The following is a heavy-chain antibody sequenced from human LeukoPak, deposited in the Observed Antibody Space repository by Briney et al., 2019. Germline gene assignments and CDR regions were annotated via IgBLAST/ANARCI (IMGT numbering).Heavy chain of an antibody. CDR3: TSDDPVNRS. CDR2: SKSKSDGGTT. CDR1: GFTFSNAW. V-gene: IGHV3-15*01. Sequence: PGGSLRLSCAASGFTFSNAWVTWVRQAPGKGLEWVGRSKSKSDGGTTDYGAPVKGRFSISRDESKSTLYLQMNSLKTEDTAVYYCTSDDPVNRSWGQGTLVTVSS. J-gene: IGHJ4*02.